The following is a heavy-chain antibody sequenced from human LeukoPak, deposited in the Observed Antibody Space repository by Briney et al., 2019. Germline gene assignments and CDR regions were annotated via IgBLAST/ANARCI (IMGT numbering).Heavy chain of an antibody. D-gene: IGHD3-16*01. V-gene: IGHV1-69*05. CDR3: ASSSNWIYIMAY. Sequence: GASVKVSCKASGGTFSSDAISWVRQAPGQGLEWMGGIIPIFGTANYAQKFQGRVTITTDESTSAAYMELSSLRSEDTAVYYCASSSNWIYIMAYWGQGTLVTVSS. CDR1: GGTFSSDA. J-gene: IGHJ4*02. CDR2: IIPIFGTA.